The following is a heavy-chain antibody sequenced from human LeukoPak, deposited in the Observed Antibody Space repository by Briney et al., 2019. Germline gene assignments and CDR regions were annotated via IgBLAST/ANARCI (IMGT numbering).Heavy chain of an antibody. CDR2: ISGSGGTT. V-gene: IGHV3-23*01. J-gene: IGHJ3*02. Sequence: PGGSLRLPCAASGLTFSSYAMSWVRQAPGKGLEWVSGISGSGGTTYYADSVKGRFSISRDNSKNTLYLQMNSLRVEDTAVYYCAKGDGYNSAFDIWGQGTMVTVSS. CDR1: GLTFSSYA. CDR3: AKGDGYNSAFDI. D-gene: IGHD5-24*01.